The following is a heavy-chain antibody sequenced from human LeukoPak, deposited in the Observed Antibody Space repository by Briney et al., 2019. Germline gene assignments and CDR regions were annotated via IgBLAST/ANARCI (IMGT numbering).Heavy chain of an antibody. D-gene: IGHD2-15*01. CDR2: IYSGGGT. CDR3: ARETTYCSGGNCYPGAFDI. CDR1: GFTFSNYW. Sequence: PGGSLRLPCAASGFTFSNYWMSWVRQAPGKGLEWVSVIYSGGGTYYADSVKGRFTIPRDNSKNTLYLQMNSLRAEDTAVYYCARETTYCSGGNCYPGAFDIWGQGTMVTVSS. V-gene: IGHV3-53*01. J-gene: IGHJ3*02.